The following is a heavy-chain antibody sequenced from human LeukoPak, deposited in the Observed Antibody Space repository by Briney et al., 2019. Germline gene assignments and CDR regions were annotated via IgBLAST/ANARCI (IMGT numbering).Heavy chain of an antibody. CDR2: IGRGGDT. J-gene: IGHJ2*01. CDR3: AREVMDSISSAWSLDL. V-gene: IGHV3-13*01. CDR1: GFSFSSSD. Sequence: PGGSLRLSCAASGFSFSSSDMHWVRHPTGKGLEWVSAIGRGGDTYYAASVRGRLSISRENAQNSLYLQMNRLTTGDTAVYFCAREVMDSISSAWSLDLWGRGTLVTVYS. D-gene: IGHD6-6*01.